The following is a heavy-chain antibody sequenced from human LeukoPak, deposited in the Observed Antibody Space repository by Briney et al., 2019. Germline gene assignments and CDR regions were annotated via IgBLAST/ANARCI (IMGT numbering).Heavy chain of an antibody. CDR3: ATYLYGIFVS. Sequence: SDTLSLTCGASDGSLDIYYWMFVRQPPGKGLQWIGEITYRGSPYYHPSLNSRATISIDASQRHVSLPLRSVTAADTAVYYCATYLYGIFVSWGQGTLVTVSS. V-gene: IGHV4-34*01. CDR2: ITYRGSP. CDR1: DGSLDIYY. D-gene: IGHD4-17*01. J-gene: IGHJ4*02.